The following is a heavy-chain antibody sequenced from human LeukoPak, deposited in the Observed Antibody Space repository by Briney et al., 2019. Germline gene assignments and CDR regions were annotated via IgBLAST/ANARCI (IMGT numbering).Heavy chain of an antibody. CDR2: ISYDGSNK. D-gene: IGHD6-19*01. Sequence: GGSLRLSCAASGFTFSSYAMHWVRQAPGKGLEWVAVISYDGSNKYYADSVKGRFTISRDNSKNTLYLQMNSLRAEDTAVYYCAKAGGSSGWPTGFDYWGQGTLVTVSS. V-gene: IGHV3-30-3*01. CDR1: GFTFSSYA. J-gene: IGHJ4*02. CDR3: AKAGGSSGWPTGFDY.